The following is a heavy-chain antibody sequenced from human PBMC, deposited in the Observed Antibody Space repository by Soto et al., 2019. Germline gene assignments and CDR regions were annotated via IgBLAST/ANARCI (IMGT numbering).Heavy chain of an antibody. CDR2: TYYRSKWYN. Sequence: PSRGLEWLGRTYYRSKWYNDYAVSVKSRITINPDTSKNQFSLQLNSVTPEDTAVYYCARAAGMVWWFDPWGQGTLVTAPQ. D-gene: IGHD6-13*01. V-gene: IGHV6-1*01. J-gene: IGHJ5*02. CDR3: ARAAGMVWWFDP.